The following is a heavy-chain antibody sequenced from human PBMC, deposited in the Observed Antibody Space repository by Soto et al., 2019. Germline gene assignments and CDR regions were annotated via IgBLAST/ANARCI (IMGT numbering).Heavy chain of an antibody. Sequence: PGESVKISCKGSGYSFTSYWISWVRQMPGKGLEWMGRIDPSDSYTNYSPSFQGHVTISADKSISTAYLQWSSLKASDTAMYYCARHLGKYYYDSGSYLYYYYGMDVWGQGTTVTVSS. D-gene: IGHD3-10*01. CDR3: ARHLGKYYYDSGSYLYYYYGMDV. J-gene: IGHJ6*02. V-gene: IGHV5-10-1*01. CDR1: GYSFTSYW. CDR2: IDPSDSYT.